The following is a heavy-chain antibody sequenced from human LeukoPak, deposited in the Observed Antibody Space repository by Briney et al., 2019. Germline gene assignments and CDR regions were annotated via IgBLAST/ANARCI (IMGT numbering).Heavy chain of an antibody. CDR3: ARDRLRRSTTGGAFDI. Sequence: ASVKVSCKASGYTFTSYDIIWVRQAPGQGLEWMGWISAYNGNTNSAQKLQGRVTMTTDTSTSTAYMELRSLKSDDTAMYYCARDRLRRSTTGGAFDIWGQGTMVTVSS. CDR1: GYTFTSYD. J-gene: IGHJ3*02. D-gene: IGHD2/OR15-2a*01. V-gene: IGHV1-18*01. CDR2: ISAYNGNT.